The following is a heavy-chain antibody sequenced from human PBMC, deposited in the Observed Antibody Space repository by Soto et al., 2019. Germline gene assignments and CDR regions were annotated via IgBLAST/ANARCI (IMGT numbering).Heavy chain of an antibody. Sequence: SQTLSLTCAISGDSVSSNSAAWNWIRQSPSRGLEWLGRTYYRSKWYNDYAVSVKSRITINPDTSKNQFSLQLNSVTPEDTAVYYCAKIGIPDYYESSGYTYWGQGTLVTVSS. D-gene: IGHD3-22*01. V-gene: IGHV6-1*01. CDR3: AKIGIPDYYESSGYTY. J-gene: IGHJ4*02. CDR1: GDSVSSNSAA. CDR2: TYYRSKWYN.